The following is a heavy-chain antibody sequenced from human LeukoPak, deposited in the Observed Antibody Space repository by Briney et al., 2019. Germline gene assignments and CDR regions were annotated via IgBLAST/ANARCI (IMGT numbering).Heavy chain of an antibody. D-gene: IGHD3-10*01. V-gene: IGHV4-34*01. CDR2: INHSGST. CDR3: AREVWFGRHFDY. CDR1: GGSFSGYY. Sequence: SETLSLTCAVYGGSFSGYYWSWIRQPPGKGLEWIGEINHSGSTNYNPSLKGRVTISVDRSKNQFSLKLSSVTAADTAVYYCAREVWFGRHFDYWGQGTLVTVSS. J-gene: IGHJ4*02.